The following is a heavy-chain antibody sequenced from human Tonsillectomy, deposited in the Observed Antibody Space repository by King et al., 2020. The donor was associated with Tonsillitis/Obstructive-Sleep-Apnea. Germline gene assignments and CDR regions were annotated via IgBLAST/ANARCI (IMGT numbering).Heavy chain of an antibody. J-gene: IGHJ3*02. CDR2: IYPGDSDT. Sequence: EVQLVESGAEVKKPGESLKISCKGSGFTFTSYWIAWVRQMPGKGLEWMGIIYPGDSDTRYSPSFQGQVTISADRSISTAYLQWSSLKASDTAIYYCARPDRHCSGGTCYLEAFDIWGQGTMVTVSS. CDR1: GFTFTSYW. D-gene: IGHD2-15*01. V-gene: IGHV5-51*01. CDR3: ARPDRHCSGGTCYLEAFDI.